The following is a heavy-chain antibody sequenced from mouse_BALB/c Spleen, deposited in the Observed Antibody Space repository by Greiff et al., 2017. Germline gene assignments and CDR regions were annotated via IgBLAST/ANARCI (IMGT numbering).Heavy chain of an antibody. CDR1: GFTFSSFG. J-gene: IGHJ3*01. CDR3: ERDGDGYFRGFDY. Sequence: EVQLVESGGGLVQPGGSRKFSCAASGFTFSSFGMHWVRQAPEQGLEWVAYISSGSSTTYYATTLKGRYTIAKDNPKNTRYLQMTRLRSEDTAMYYCERDGDGYFRGFDYWGQGTLVTVSA. V-gene: IGHV5-17*02. CDR2: ISSGSSTT. D-gene: IGHD2-3*01.